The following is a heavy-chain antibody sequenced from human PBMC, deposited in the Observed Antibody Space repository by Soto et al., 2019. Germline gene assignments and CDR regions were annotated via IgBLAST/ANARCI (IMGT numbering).Heavy chain of an antibody. V-gene: IGHV4-30-2*01. D-gene: IGHD2-15*01. Sequence: RSLTCAVSGGSISSGGYSWSWIRQPPGKGLEWIGYIYHSGSTYYNPSLKSRVTISVDRSKNQFSLKLSSVTAADTAVYYCARVNRGTTYYYGMDVWGQGTTVTVSS. J-gene: IGHJ6*02. CDR1: GGSISSGGYS. CDR2: IYHSGST. CDR3: ARVNRGTTYYYGMDV.